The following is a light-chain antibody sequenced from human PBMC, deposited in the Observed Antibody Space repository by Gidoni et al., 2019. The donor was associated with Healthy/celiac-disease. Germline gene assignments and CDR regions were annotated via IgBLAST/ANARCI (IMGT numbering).Light chain of an antibody. CDR1: RSNIGSNY. V-gene: IGLV1-47*01. CDR3: AAWDDSLSALV. Sequence: QSVLTPPPPASGTPGQRVPISCSGSRSNIGSNYVYWYQQRPGTAPKLLSYRTNPRPSGPPARFSGPKSGTSASLAISGLRSEDESDYYCAAWDDSLSALVVGGGTKLTVL. CDR2: RTN. J-gene: IGLJ2*01.